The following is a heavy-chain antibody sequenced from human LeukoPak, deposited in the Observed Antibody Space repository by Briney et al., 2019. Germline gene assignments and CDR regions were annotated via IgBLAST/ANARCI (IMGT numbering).Heavy chain of an antibody. D-gene: IGHD1-1*01. CDR1: GFTFASYS. V-gene: IGHV3-21*01. J-gene: IGHJ4*02. Sequence: PGGSLRLFCAASGFTFASYSMNWVPQAPGKGLVCVSSISSDSTYIYDAGSVKGRFTICRDNAQASLYLQMISLRANDTAVYYCARVSGRLERQSDIDYWGQGTLVIVSS. CDR2: ISSDSTYI. CDR3: ARVSGRLERQSDIDY.